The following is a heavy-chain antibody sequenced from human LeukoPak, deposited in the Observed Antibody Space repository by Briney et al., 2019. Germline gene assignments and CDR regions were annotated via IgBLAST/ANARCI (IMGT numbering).Heavy chain of an antibody. V-gene: IGHV3-7*01. CDR3: VRGRDDSF. CDR2: IKYDESEK. D-gene: IGHD2-21*02. Sequence: GGSLRLSCATSGFFFNSYWMTWVRQAPGKGLEWVANIKYDESEKYLVESVKGRFTISRDNAQNSLFLQMDSLRVEDTAVYYCVRGRDDSFWGRGTQVTVSS. J-gene: IGHJ4*02. CDR1: GFFFNSYW.